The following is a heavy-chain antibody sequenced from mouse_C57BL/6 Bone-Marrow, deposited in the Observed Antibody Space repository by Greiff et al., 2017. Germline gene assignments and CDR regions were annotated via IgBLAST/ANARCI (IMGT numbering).Heavy chain of an antibody. CDR2: IYPTSGRT. Sequence: VQLQQPGAELVKPGASVKMSCKASGYTFTSYWITWVKQRPGQGLEWIGVIYPTSGRTNYNEKFKSKAILTVDTYSNTAYMQLSSLTSEDSAVLYCARSGPLGRSFDNWGQGTTLTVSS. CDR3: ARSGPLGRSFDN. J-gene: IGHJ2*01. V-gene: IGHV1-55*01. D-gene: IGHD3-1*01. CDR1: GYTFTSYW.